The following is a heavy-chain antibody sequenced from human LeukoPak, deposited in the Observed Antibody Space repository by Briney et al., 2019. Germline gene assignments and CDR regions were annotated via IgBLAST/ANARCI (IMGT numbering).Heavy chain of an antibody. D-gene: IGHD3-9*01. CDR1: GGSISSTSYY. CDR3: ARHARYFDWLLPFDY. V-gene: IGHV4-39*01. J-gene: IGHJ4*02. Sequence: SETLSLTCTVSGGSISSTSYYWGWIRQPPGKGLEWIGSMYHSGRTYYNPTLKSRVTISVDTSKNQFSLKLSSVTAADTAVYYCARHARYFDWLLPFDYWGQGTLVTVSS. CDR2: MYHSGRT.